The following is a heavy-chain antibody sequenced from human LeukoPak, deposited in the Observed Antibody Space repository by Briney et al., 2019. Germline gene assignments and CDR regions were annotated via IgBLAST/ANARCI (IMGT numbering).Heavy chain of an antibody. Sequence: ASVKVSCKASGYTFTSYAMNWVRQAPGQGLEWMGWINTNTGNPTYAQGFTGRFVFSLDTSVSTAYLQISSLKAEDIAVYYCARGRRDGYSEAGYYFDYWGQGTLVTVSS. V-gene: IGHV7-4-1*02. CDR2: INTNTGNP. CDR3: ARGRRDGYSEAGYYFDY. CDR1: GYTFTSYA. J-gene: IGHJ4*02. D-gene: IGHD5-24*01.